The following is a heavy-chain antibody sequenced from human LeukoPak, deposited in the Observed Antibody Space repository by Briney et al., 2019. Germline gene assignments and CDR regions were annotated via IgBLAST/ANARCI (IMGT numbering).Heavy chain of an antibody. V-gene: IGHV1-69*04. CDR1: GVTFSSYA. Sequence: SVKVSCKASGVTFSSYAINWVRQAPGQGLEWMGTFIPIPGIANYAQKFQGRVTITADKSASTAYMELSSVRSEDTDVYYCARSTVTREYWGQGTLVTVSS. D-gene: IGHD4-17*01. CDR2: FIPIPGIA. J-gene: IGHJ4*02. CDR3: ARSTVTREY.